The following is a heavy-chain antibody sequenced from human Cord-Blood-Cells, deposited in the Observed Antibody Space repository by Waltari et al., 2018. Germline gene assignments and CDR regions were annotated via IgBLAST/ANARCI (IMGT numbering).Heavy chain of an antibody. CDR2: MNPNSSKQ. CDR1: GYTFTSYD. J-gene: IGHJ4*02. Sequence: QVQLVQSGAEVKKPAASVKVSCKASGYTFTSYDINWVRQATGQGLEWKGGMNPNSSKQGHGQKFQGRGTITRNTAMSTAYMERSSLRSEDAALYYCARMVYGVSEWELLNGGIVDYWGQGTLFTVSS. CDR3: ARMVYGVSEWELLNGGIVDY. D-gene: IGHD1-26*01. V-gene: IGHV1-8*02.